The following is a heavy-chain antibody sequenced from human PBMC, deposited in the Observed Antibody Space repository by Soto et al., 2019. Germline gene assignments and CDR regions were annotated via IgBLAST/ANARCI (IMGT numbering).Heavy chain of an antibody. J-gene: IGHJ4*02. CDR2: FDPEEGTT. D-gene: IGHD6-13*01. CDR1: GYTLTELS. V-gene: IGHV1-24*01. CDR3: ATDRSSSWYYFDY. Sequence: ASVKVSCKVSGYTLTELSMHWVGQAPGEGLEGLGGFDPEEGTTNYAHNYQGRATTTENTSTDTADMELSSPRSDDTAVYYCATDRSSSWYYFDYWGQGTLVTVSS.